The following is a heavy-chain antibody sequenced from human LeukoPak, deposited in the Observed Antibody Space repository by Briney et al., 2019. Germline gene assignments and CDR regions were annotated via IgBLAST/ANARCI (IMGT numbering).Heavy chain of an antibody. Sequence: GGSLRLSCAASGFTFSSLATSWVRQAPGKGLEWVSAISGSDGSTYYADSVKGRFTISRDNSKNTLDLQMDSLRAEDTAVYFCAKDSSLVSGNYNYFDYWGQGALVTVSS. CDR2: ISGSDGST. J-gene: IGHJ4*02. V-gene: IGHV3-23*01. CDR3: AKDSSLVSGNYNYFDY. D-gene: IGHD1-26*01. CDR1: GFTFSSLA.